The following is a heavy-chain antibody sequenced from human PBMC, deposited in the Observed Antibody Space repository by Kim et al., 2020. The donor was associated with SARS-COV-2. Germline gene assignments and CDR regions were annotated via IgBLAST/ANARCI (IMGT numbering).Heavy chain of an antibody. D-gene: IGHD4-17*01. CDR3: ARLSGDYEI. Sequence: STNNHPPLKHRVTISVDTSKNQFSLKLSSVTAADTAVYYCARLSGDYEIWGQGTMVTVSS. J-gene: IGHJ3*02. CDR2: ST. V-gene: IGHV4-59*08.